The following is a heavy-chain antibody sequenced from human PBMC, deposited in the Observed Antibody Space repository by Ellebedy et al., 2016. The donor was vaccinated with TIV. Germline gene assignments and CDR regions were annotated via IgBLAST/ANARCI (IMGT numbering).Heavy chain of an antibody. CDR3: AKDLRGGYTYGLRSYYYHGMDV. J-gene: IGHJ6*02. D-gene: IGHD5-18*01. V-gene: IGHV3-23*01. Sequence: PGGSLRLSCAASGFTFSNYGMTWVRQAPGKGLEWVSAISGNGGNTYYADSVKGRFTISRDNSRNTLYLQVNSLRAEDTAVYSCAKDLRGGYTYGLRSYYYHGMDVWGQGTAVAVSS. CDR2: ISGNGGNT. CDR1: GFTFSNYG.